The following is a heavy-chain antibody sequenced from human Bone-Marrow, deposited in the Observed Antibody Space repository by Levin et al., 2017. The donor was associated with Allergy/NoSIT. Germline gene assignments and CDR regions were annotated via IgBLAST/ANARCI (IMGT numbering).Heavy chain of an antibody. V-gene: IGHV1-69*01. Sequence: KISCKASGGTFSSYAISWVRQAPGQGLEWMGGIIPIFGTANYAQKFQGRVTITADESTSTAYMELSSLRSEDTAVYYCARDLGYCSSTSCPYFDYWGQGTLVTVSS. D-gene: IGHD2-2*01. J-gene: IGHJ4*02. CDR2: IIPIFGTA. CDR3: ARDLGYCSSTSCPYFDY. CDR1: GGTFSSYA.